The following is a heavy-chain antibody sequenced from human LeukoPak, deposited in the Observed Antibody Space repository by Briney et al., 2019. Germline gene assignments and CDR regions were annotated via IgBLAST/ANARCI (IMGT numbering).Heavy chain of an antibody. CDR1: GFTFSKYA. D-gene: IGHD5-24*01. J-gene: IGHJ4*02. V-gene: IGHV3-23*01. CDR2: IGGSGDNT. CDR3: ARETPRRGETRDGYR. Sequence: GGSLRPSCAASGFTFSKYAISWVRQAPGKGLEWVSGIGGSGDNTYYADSVKGRFTISRDNSKNLLFLQINSLRVEDTAVYYCARETPRRGETRDGYRWGQGTLVTVSS.